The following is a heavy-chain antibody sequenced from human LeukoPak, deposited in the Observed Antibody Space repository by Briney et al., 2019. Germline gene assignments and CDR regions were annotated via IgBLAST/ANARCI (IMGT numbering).Heavy chain of an antibody. CDR1: GFTFSSYS. J-gene: IGHJ4*02. CDR2: IKEDGSET. D-gene: IGHD3-10*02. CDR3: ARDPYVSNFDY. Sequence: GGSLRLSCAASGFTFSSYSVNWVRQAPGKGPEWMGNIKEDGSETYYVDSVKGRFTISRDNAQNSLYLHMHSLRVEDTAVYYCARDPYVSNFDYWGQGTLVTVSS. V-gene: IGHV3-7*03.